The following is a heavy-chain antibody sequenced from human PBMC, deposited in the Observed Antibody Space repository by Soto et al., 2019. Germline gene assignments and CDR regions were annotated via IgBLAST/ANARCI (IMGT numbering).Heavy chain of an antibody. CDR1: GYTFTSYY. J-gene: IGHJ5*02. CDR3: ARDPLPEITNLQWFGWFDP. V-gene: IGHV1-46*03. D-gene: IGHD3-22*01. CDR2: INPSGGST. Sequence: GASVKVSCKASGYTFTSYYMHWVRQAPGQGLEWMGIINPSGGSTSYAQKFQGRVTMTRDTSTSTVYMELSSLRSEDTAVYYCARDPLPEITNLQWFGWFDPWGQGTLVTVSS.